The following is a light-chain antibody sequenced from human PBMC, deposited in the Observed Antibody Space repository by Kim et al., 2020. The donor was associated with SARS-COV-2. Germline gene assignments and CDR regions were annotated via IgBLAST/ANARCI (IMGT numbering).Light chain of an antibody. J-gene: IGLJ2*01. Sequence: SYALTQPPSVSVSPGQTASITCSGDKLGDKYACWYQQKPGQSPVLVIYQDSKRTSGIPERFSGSNSGNTATLTISGTQAMGEADYYCQAWDSSTVVFGGG. V-gene: IGLV3-1*01. CDR3: QAWDSSTVV. CDR1: KLGDKY. CDR2: QDS.